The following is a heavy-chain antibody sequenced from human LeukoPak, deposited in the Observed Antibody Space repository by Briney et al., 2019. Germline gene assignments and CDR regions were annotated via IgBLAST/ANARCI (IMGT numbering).Heavy chain of an antibody. CDR1: GYILTELS. Sequence: ASVKDTCKVSGYILTELSMHWVRQPPGKGLEWMGGFDSEDGETLYAQKFQGRVTMTEDTSTDTAYMRLSSLRAEYTAVYYCETVSGIVATKYYFDYWGQGTLVTVSS. CDR2: FDSEDGET. J-gene: IGHJ4*02. V-gene: IGHV1-24*01. D-gene: IGHD5-12*01. CDR3: ETVSGIVATKYYFDY.